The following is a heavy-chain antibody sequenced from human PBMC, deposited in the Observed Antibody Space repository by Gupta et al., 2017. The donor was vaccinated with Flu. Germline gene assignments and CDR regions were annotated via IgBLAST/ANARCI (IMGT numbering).Heavy chain of an antibody. J-gene: IGHJ6*03. V-gene: IGHV3-23*01. D-gene: IGHD3-3*01. CDR3: AGEPLLGVVTVGYYSDTRAV. Sequence: VSQSTGRGVDWVSSIKGGCPHTFYADSVKGRFNISRDKPGNTVDLDMKSMRAENTDVYYCAGEPLLGVVTVGYYSDTRAVWGKGTTVTVS. CDR2: IKGGCPHT.